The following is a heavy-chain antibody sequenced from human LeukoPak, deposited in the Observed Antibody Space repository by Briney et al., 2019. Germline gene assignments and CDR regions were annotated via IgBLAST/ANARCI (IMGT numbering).Heavy chain of an antibody. CDR3: ARGPSSSWDY. CDR1: GLTVSSNY. J-gene: IGHJ4*02. D-gene: IGHD6-13*01. V-gene: IGHV3-66*01. Sequence: GGSLRLSCAASGLTVSSNYMSWVRQAPGKGLEWVSLIYSGSSTYYADSVKGRFTISRDKSKNTLYLQMSSLRVEDTAVYYCARGPSSSWDYWGQGTLVTVSS. CDR2: IYSGSST.